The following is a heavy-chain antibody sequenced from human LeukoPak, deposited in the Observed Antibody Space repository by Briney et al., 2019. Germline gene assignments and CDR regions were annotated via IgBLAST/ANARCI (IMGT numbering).Heavy chain of an antibody. CDR2: INHSGTT. V-gene: IGHV4-38-2*02. CDR3: ARDCPSGYFDY. CDR1: GGSIRGFY. D-gene: IGHD3-10*01. Sequence: SETLSLTCTVSGGSIRGFYWNWIRQSPGKGLEWIGSINHSGTTFYNPSLKSRATISVDTSNNQISLMLSSVTAADTAVYYCARDCPSGYFDYWGQGTPVTVS. J-gene: IGHJ4*02.